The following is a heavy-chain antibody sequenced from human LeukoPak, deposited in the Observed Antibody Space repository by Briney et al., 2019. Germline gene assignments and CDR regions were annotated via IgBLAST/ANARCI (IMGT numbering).Heavy chain of an antibody. D-gene: IGHD2-2*01. CDR1: GYTFTSYG. Sequence: GASVKVSCKASGYTFTSYGISWVRQAPGQGSEWMGWISAYNGNTNYAQKLQGRVTMTTDTSTSTAYMELRSLRSDDTAVYYCARVWVVPAAIDAFDIWGQGTMVTVSS. J-gene: IGHJ3*02. V-gene: IGHV1-18*04. CDR2: ISAYNGNT. CDR3: ARVWVVPAAIDAFDI.